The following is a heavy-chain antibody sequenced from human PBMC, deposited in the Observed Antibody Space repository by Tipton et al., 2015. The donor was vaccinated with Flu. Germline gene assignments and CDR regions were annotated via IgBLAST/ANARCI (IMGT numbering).Heavy chain of an antibody. CDR2: IYYSGRT. V-gene: IGHV4-59*08. Sequence: TLSLTCAVSGYSISSSYYWSWIRQPPGKGLEWIGYIYYSGRTNYNPSLKSRVTISVDTSKNQFSLKLSSVTAADTAVYYCARQHDYVWGSYRTDAFDIWGQGTMVTVSS. CDR1: GYSISSSYY. D-gene: IGHD3-16*02. CDR3: ARQHDYVWGSYRTDAFDI. J-gene: IGHJ3*02.